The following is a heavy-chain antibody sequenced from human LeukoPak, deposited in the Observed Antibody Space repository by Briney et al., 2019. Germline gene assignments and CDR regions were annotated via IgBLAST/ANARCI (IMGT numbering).Heavy chain of an antibody. D-gene: IGHD3-10*01. CDR3: ARSPWFGELLTMNV. CDR1: GGSFSGYY. Sequence: RPSETLSLPCAVYGGSFSGYYWSWIRQPPGKGLEWIGEINHSGSTNYNPSLKSRVTISVDTSKNQFSLKLSSVTAADTAVYYCARSPWFGELLTMNVWGQGTTVTVSS. J-gene: IGHJ6*02. CDR2: INHSGST. V-gene: IGHV4-34*01.